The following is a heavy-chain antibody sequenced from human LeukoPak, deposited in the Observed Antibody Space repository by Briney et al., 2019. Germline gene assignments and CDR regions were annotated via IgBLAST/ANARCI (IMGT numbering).Heavy chain of an antibody. CDR3: ASLYYYDSSGYYMDY. V-gene: IGHV4-34*01. D-gene: IGHD3-22*01. J-gene: IGHJ4*02. CDR1: GWSFSGFY. CDR2: INHSGST. Sequence: SETLSLTCAVYGWSFSGFYWSWIRQPPGKGLEWIGEINHSGSTNYNPSLKSRVTISVDTSKNQFSLKLSSVTAADTAVYYCASLYYYDSSGYYMDYWGQGTLVTVSS.